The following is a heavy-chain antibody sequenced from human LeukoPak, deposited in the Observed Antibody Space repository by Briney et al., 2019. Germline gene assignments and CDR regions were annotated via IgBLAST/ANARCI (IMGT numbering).Heavy chain of an antibody. D-gene: IGHD6-13*01. CDR1: GGTFSSYA. CDR3: ARSGYSSSWYIFAGFDP. V-gene: IGHV1-69*13. J-gene: IGHJ5*02. Sequence: SVKVSCKASGGTFSSYAISWVRQAPGQGLEWMGGIIPIFGTANYAQKFQGRVTITADESTSAAYMELSSLRSEDTAVYYCARSGYSSSWYIFAGFDPWGQGTLVTVSS. CDR2: IIPIFGTA.